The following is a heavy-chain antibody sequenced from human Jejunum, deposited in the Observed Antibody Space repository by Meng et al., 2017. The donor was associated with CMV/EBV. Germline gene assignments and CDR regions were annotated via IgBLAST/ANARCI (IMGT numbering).Heavy chain of an antibody. Sequence: CKASGHPFSNYAMHWVRQAPGQRLEWMGLVNAGNSNTRYSQKFQGRVTISRDTSASTVYMELSSLTSEDTAVYYCASERWGSGYLDLWGRGSLVTVSS. V-gene: IGHV1-3*01. CDR1: GHPFSNYA. D-gene: IGHD4-23*01. CDR3: ASERWGSGYLDL. CDR2: VNAGNSNT. J-gene: IGHJ2*01.